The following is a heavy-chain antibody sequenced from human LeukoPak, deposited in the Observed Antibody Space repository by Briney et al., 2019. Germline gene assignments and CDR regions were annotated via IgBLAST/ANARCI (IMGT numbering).Heavy chain of an antibody. CDR3: VRDRGYCSGGTCYALWDY. J-gene: IGHJ4*02. CDR2: IKEDGGEK. Sequence: GGSLRLSCAASGFTFSNYWMTWVRQAPGKGLEWVAHIKEDGGEKHYVNPVKGRFTISRDNAKNSLYLQMNSLRAEDTAMYYCVRDRGYCSGGTCYALWDYWGQGTLVTVSS. CDR1: GFTFSNYW. D-gene: IGHD2-15*01. V-gene: IGHV3-7*01.